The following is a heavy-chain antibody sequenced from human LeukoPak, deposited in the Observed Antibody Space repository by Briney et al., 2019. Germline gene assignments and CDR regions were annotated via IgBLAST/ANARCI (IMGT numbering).Heavy chain of an antibody. V-gene: IGHV4-59*01. Sequence: SETLSLTCTVSGGSISSYYWSWIRQPPGKGLEWIGYIYYSGCTNYNPSLKSRATISVDTSKNQFSLKLSSVTAADAAVYYCARGGPKYYYDSSGYYHDAFDIWGQGTMVTVSS. D-gene: IGHD3-22*01. CDR3: ARGGPKYYYDSSGYYHDAFDI. CDR2: IYYSGCT. J-gene: IGHJ3*02. CDR1: GGSISSYY.